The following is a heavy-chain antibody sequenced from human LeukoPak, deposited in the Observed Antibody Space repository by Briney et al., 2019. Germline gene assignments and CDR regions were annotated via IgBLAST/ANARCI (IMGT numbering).Heavy chain of an antibody. J-gene: IGHJ4*02. CDR2: ISGSGGET. Sequence: GGSLRLSCEASGFTFSSYAMTWVRQAPGKGLEWVAGISGSGGETNYADSVKGRFTISRDNRKNTLYLQMSSLRVEDTAVYFCAKDGVGIVVVPAAMPLDYWGQGTLVTVSS. CDR3: AKDGVGIVVVPAAMPLDY. V-gene: IGHV3-23*01. D-gene: IGHD2-2*01. CDR1: GFTFSSYA.